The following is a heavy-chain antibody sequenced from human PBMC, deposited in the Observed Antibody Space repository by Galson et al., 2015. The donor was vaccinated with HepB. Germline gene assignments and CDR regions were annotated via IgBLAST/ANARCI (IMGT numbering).Heavy chain of an antibody. CDR1: GDSVSSNSAA. CDR2: TYYRSKWYN. J-gene: IGHJ3*02. CDR3: ARVRAYGSGSYYNPQVGAFDI. V-gene: IGHV6-1*01. Sequence: CAISGDSVSSNSAAWNWIRQSPSRGLEWLGRTYYRSKWYNDYAVSVKSRITINPDTSKNQFSLQLNSVTPEDTAVYYCARVRAYGSGSYYNPQVGAFDIWGQGTMVTVSS. D-gene: IGHD3-10*01.